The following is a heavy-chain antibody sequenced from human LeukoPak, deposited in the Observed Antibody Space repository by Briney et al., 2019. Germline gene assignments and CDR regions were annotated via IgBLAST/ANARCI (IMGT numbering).Heavy chain of an antibody. J-gene: IGHJ4*02. CDR3: ARENYFDY. CDR1: GXSFSSYG. V-gene: IGHV3-33*01. CDR2: VLYDGSNK. Sequence: PGRSLRLSCAASGXSFSSYGIHWVRQAPGKGLEWVAVVLYDGSNKYYADSVKGRFTISRDNSKNTVYLQINSLRAEDTAVYYCARENYFDYWGQGTLVTVSS.